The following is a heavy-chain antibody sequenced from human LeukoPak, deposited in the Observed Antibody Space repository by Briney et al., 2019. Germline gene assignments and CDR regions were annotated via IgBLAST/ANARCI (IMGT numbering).Heavy chain of an antibody. D-gene: IGHD2-2*01. J-gene: IGHJ4*02. V-gene: IGHV4-59*01. CDR2: IYYSGST. CDR3: ARSGRSRYCSSTSCYTTFDY. CDR1: SDSISSYY. Sequence: SETLSLTCTVSSDSISSYYWSWIRQPPGKGLEWIGFIYYSGSTNYTPSLRSRVTMSMDTSKNQFSLKLSSVTAADTAVYYCARSGRSRYCSSTSCYTTFDYWGQGTLVTVSS.